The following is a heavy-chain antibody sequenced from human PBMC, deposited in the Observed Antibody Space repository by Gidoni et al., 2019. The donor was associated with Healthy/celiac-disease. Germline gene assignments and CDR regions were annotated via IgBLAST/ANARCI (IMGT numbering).Heavy chain of an antibody. Sequence: EVQLLESGGGLVQPGGSLRLSCAASGFTFSSYAMGWVRQAPGKGLEWVAAIGGSGGSTYYADSVKGRFTISRDNSKNTLYLQMNSLRAEDTAVYYCAKGSEVAAGDAEYFQHWGQGTLVTVSS. V-gene: IGHV3-23*01. J-gene: IGHJ1*01. CDR1: GFTFSSYA. CDR3: AKGSEVAAGDAEYFQH. CDR2: IGGSGGST. D-gene: IGHD6-13*01.